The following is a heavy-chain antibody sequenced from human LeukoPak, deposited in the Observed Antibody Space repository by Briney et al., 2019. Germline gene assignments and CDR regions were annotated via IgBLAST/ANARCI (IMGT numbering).Heavy chain of an antibody. V-gene: IGHV4-34*01. Sequence: PSETLSLTCAVYGGSFSGYYWSWIRQPPGKGLEWIGEINHSGSTNYNPSLKSRVTISVDTSKNQFSLKLSSVTAADTAVYYCASGLGSAVAGKNWFDPWGQGTLVTVSS. CDR2: INHSGST. CDR3: ASGLGSAVAGKNWFDP. D-gene: IGHD6-19*01. CDR1: GGSFSGYY. J-gene: IGHJ5*02.